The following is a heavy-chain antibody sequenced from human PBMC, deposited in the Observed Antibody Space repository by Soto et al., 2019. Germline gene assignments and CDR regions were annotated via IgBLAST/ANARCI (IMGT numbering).Heavy chain of an antibody. CDR2: IYYSGST. CDR3: ARDRGAYYDFWSGNYDFYYYGIDV. CDR1: GGSVSSGSYY. V-gene: IGHV4-61*01. J-gene: IGHJ6*02. Sequence: SETLSLTCTVSGGSVSSGSYYWSWIRQPPGKGLEWIGYIYYSGSTNYNPSLKSRVTISVDTSKNQFSLKLSSVTAADTAVYYCARDRGAYYDFWSGNYDFYYYGIDVWGQGTTVTVSS. D-gene: IGHD3-3*01.